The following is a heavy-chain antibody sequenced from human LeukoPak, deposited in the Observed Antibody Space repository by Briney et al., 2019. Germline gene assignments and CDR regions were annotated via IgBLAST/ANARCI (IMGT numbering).Heavy chain of an antibody. V-gene: IGHV3-66*02. CDR3: AKDKSPSLGATLDS. CDR2: IYSGGST. CDR1: GFTVSSNY. D-gene: IGHD1-26*01. J-gene: IGHJ4*02. Sequence: GGSLRLSCAASGFTVSSNYMSWVRQAPGKGLEWVSVIYSGGSTYYADSLKGRFTISRDNSKNTLYLQMNSLRVEDTAVYFCAKDKSPSLGATLDSWGQGTLVTVSS.